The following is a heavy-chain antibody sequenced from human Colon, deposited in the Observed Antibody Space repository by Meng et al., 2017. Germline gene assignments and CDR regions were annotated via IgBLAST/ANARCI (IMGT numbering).Heavy chain of an antibody. CDR3: ARNARGRYGAIEV. CDR1: GFNLFSHD. J-gene: IGHJ3*01. CDR2: ISSSGSTI. D-gene: IGHD4-17*01. V-gene: IGHV3-48*03. Sequence: GESLKISCSSSGFNLFSHDMNWVRQAPGKGLEWVASISSSGSTIHYGDSVKGRFTISRDNGKNSVFLQMKSLTDEDTAVYYCARNARGRYGAIEVWGQGTMVTVSS.